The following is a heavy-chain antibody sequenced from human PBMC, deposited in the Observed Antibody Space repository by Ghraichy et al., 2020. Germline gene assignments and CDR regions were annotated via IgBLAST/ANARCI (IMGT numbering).Heavy chain of an antibody. D-gene: IGHD4-23*01. CDR3: AKDLGDGGNDDAFDI. CDR2: ISGIDGGT. CDR1: GFTFSNSA. V-gene: IGHV3-23*01. J-gene: IGHJ3*02. Sequence: GESLNISCAASGFTFSNSAMSWVRQAPGKGLEWVSTISGIDGGTYYADSVKGRFTISRDNSKNTLYLQMNSLRAEDTAEYYCAKDLGDGGNDDAFDIWGKGTMVAVSS.